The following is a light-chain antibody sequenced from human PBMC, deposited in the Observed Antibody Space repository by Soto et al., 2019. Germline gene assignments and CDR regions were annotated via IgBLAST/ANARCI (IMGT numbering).Light chain of an antibody. CDR1: QSVGSN. CDR2: AAS. J-gene: IGKJ5*01. CDR3: QQYDNSPIT. V-gene: IGKV3-15*01. Sequence: EMVMTQSPDTLSVSPGERATLSCRASQSVGSNLAWYQQKPGQAPRLLIYAASTRATGIPARFSGSGSGTDFTLTINRLEPEDFAVYYCQQYDNSPITFGQGTRLEIK.